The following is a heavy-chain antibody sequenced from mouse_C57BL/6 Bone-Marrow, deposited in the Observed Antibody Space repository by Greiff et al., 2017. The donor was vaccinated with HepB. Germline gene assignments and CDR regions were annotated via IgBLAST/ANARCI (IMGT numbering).Heavy chain of an antibody. CDR2: IDPSDSYT. D-gene: IGHD5-1*01. J-gene: IGHJ1*03. V-gene: IGHV1-69*01. Sequence: QVQLQQSGAELVMPGASVKLSCKASGYTFTSYWMHWVKQRPGQGLEWIGEIDPSDSYTNYNQKFKGKSTLTVDKSSSTAYMQLSSLTSEDSAVYYCARGYLVYWYFDVWGTGTTVTVSS. CDR1: GYTFTSYW. CDR3: ARGYLVYWYFDV.